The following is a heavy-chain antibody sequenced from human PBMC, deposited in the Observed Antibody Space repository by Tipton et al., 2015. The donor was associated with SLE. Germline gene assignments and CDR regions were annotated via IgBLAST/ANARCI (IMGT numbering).Heavy chain of an antibody. CDR1: GFTFSDYY. Sequence: SLRLSCAASGFTFSDYYMSWIRQAPGKGLEWLSYISSSGYTIYYADSVKGRFTISRDNAKNSLYLQMNSLRAEDTAVYYCARDQGSFWVYFDSWGQGTLVTVSS. D-gene: IGHD6-13*01. V-gene: IGHV3-11*04. CDR3: ARDQGSFWVYFDS. J-gene: IGHJ4*02. CDR2: ISSSGYTI.